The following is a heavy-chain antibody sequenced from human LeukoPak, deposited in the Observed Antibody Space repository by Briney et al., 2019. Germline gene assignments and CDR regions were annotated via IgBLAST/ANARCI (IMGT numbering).Heavy chain of an antibody. CDR3: AREGYDSSGFWFDP. CDR1: GGSISSGGYS. D-gene: IGHD3-22*01. V-gene: IGHV4-30-2*01. CDR2: IYHSGST. Sequence: SQTLSLTCAVSGGSISSGGYSWSWIRQPPGEGLEWIGYIYHSGSTYYNPSLKSRVTISVDRSKNQFSLKLSSVAAADTAVYYCAREGYDSSGFWFDPWGQGTLVTVSS. J-gene: IGHJ5*02.